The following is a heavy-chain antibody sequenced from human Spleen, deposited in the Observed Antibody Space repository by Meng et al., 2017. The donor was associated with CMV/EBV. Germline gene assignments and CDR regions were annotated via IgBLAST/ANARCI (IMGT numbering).Heavy chain of an antibody. CDR3: ARPTCSSTSCAGGSFDI. Sequence: GGSLRLSCKGSGYTFTSYWIAWVRQMPGKGLEWMGLIYPGDSDTTYSPSFQGQVTISADKSISTAYLQWSSLKASDTAMYYCARPTCSSTSCAGGSFDIWGQGTMVTVSS. V-gene: IGHV5-51*01. D-gene: IGHD2-2*01. J-gene: IGHJ3*02. CDR1: GYTFTSYW. CDR2: IYPGDSDT.